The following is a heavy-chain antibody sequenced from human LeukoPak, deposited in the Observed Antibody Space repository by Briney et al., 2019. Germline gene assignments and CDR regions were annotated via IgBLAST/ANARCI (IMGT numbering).Heavy chain of an antibody. Sequence: PGGSLRLSCAASGFTFSSYSMNWVRQAPGKGLEWVSSISSSSSYIYYADSVKGRFTISRDNAKNSLYLQMNSLRAEDTAVYYCARVSKGSSGDAFDIWGQGTMVTVSS. CDR3: ARVSKGSSGDAFDI. CDR1: GFTFSSYS. V-gene: IGHV3-21*01. CDR2: ISSSSSYI. J-gene: IGHJ3*02. D-gene: IGHD3-10*01.